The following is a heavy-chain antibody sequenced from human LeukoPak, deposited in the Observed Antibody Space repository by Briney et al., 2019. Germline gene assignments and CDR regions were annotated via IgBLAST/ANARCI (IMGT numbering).Heavy chain of an antibody. V-gene: IGHV3-53*05. J-gene: IGHJ4*02. D-gene: IGHD6-19*01. CDR2: IYSGGET. CDR3: ARGWGASSGHMNY. CDR1: GFTVSGNY. Sequence: GGSLRLSCAVSGFTVSGNYMSWIRQATGKGLEWVSIIYSGGETQYLDSVKGRFTISRDSSKNTLYLQMNSLRTDDTAVYYCARGWGASSGHMNYWGQGTLVTVSS.